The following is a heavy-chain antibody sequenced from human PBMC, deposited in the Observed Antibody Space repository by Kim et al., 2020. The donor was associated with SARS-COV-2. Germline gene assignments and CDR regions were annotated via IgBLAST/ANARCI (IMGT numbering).Heavy chain of an antibody. V-gene: IGHV3-15*01. CDR1: GFTFSNAW. CDR2: IKSKTDGGTT. Sequence: GGSLRLSCAASGFTFSNAWMSWVRQAPGKGLEWVGRIKSKTDGGTTDYAAPVKGRFTISRDDSKNTLYLQMNSLKTEDTAVYYCTTDYDILTGYYIYFQHWGQGPLVTVSS. CDR3: TTDYDILTGYYIYFQH. J-gene: IGHJ1*01. D-gene: IGHD3-9*01.